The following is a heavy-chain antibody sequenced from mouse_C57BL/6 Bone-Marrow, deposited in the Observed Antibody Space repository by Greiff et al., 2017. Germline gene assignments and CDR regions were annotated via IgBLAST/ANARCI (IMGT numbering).Heavy chain of an antibody. CDR2: IYPGSGNT. V-gene: IGHV1-76*01. Sequence: VKLKQSGAELVRPGASVKLSCKASGYTFTDYYINWVKQRPGQGLEWIARIYPGSGNTYYNEKFKGKATLTAEKSSSTAYMQLSSLTSEDSAVYFCARGIYDGDFFAYWGQGTLVTVSA. D-gene: IGHD2-3*01. CDR1: GYTFTDYY. J-gene: IGHJ3*01. CDR3: ARGIYDGDFFAY.